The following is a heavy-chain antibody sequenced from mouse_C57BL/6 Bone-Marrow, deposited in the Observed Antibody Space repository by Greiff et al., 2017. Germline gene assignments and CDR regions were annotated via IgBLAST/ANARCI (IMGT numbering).Heavy chain of an antibody. V-gene: IGHV1-4*01. CDR1: GYTFTSYT. J-gene: IGHJ4*01. D-gene: IGHD2-4*01. CDR3: ARGGIYYDYPYAMDY. Sequence: VQLQESGAELARPGASVKMSCKASGYTFTSYTMHWVKQRPGQGLEWIGYINPSSGYTKYNQKFKDKATLTADKSSITAYMQLSSLPSEDSAVYYCARGGIYYDYPYAMDYWAQGTSVTVSS. CDR2: INPSSGYT.